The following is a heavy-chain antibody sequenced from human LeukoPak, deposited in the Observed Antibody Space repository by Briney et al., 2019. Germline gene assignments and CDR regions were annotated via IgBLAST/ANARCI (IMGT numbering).Heavy chain of an antibody. D-gene: IGHD3-3*01. CDR3: ARDRVSVRFLEWADY. V-gene: IGHV1-46*01. CDR2: INPSGGST. CDR1: GYTFTSYY. Sequence: ASVKVSCKASGYTFTSYYMHWVRQAPGQGLEWMGIINPSGGSTSYAQKFQGRVTMTRDTSTSTVYMELSSLRSEDTAVYYCARDRVSVRFLEWADYWGQGTLVTVSS. J-gene: IGHJ4*02.